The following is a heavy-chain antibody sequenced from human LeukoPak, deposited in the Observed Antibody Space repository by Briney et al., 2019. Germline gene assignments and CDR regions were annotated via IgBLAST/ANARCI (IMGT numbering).Heavy chain of an antibody. D-gene: IGHD3-22*01. CDR2: IYTSGST. CDR1: GGSISSGSYY. J-gene: IGHJ4*02. Sequence: PSETLPLTCTVPGGSISSGSYYWSWIRQPAGKGLEWIGRIYTSGSTNYNPSLKSRVTISVDTSKNQFSLKVSSVTAADTAVYYCARERWYYDDSSGYYDYWGQGTLVTVSS. V-gene: IGHV4-61*02. CDR3: ARERWYYDDSSGYYDY.